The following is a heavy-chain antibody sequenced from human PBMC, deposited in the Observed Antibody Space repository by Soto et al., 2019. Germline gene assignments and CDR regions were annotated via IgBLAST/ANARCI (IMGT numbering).Heavy chain of an antibody. J-gene: IGHJ4*02. V-gene: IGHV3-23*01. CDR2: ISGSGSST. Sequence: QLLESGGGLVQPGGSLRLSCAASGFSFSSYAMSWVRQAPGKGLEWVSAISGSGSSTYYADSVKGRFTISRDNSKNTLYLQMNSLRAEDTAVYYCAKGGAYDSSGYYYFFDYWGQGTLVTVSS. D-gene: IGHD3-22*01. CDR1: GFSFSSYA. CDR3: AKGGAYDSSGYYYFFDY.